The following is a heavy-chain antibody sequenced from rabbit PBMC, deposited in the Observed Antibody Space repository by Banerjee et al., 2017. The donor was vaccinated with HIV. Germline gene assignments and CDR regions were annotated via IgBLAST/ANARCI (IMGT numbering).Heavy chain of an antibody. J-gene: IGHJ4*01. V-gene: IGHV1S45*01. D-gene: IGHD7-1*01. CDR3: ARDLGGYAGYGDL. CDR1: GFSFSNKYV. Sequence: QQQLVESGGGLVKPEGSLTLTCTASGFSFSNKYVMCWVRQAPGKGLEWIGCINTSSGNPVYASWAKGRFTISKTSSTTVTLHMTSLTAADTATYFCARDLGGYAGYGDLWGPGTLVTVS. CDR2: INTSSGNP.